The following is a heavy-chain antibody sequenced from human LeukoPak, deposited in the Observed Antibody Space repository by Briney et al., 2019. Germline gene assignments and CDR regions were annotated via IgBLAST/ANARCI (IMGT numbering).Heavy chain of an antibody. CDR3: AKDREANSSGWFFDY. CDR2: IKQDGSEK. Sequence: TGGSLRLSCAASGFTFSSYWMSWVRQAPGKGLEWVANIKQDGSEKYYADSVKGRFTISRDNSKNTLYLQMNSLRAGDTAVYYCAKDREANSSGWFFDYWGQGTLVTVSS. V-gene: IGHV3-7*03. D-gene: IGHD6-19*01. CDR1: GFTFSSYW. J-gene: IGHJ4*02.